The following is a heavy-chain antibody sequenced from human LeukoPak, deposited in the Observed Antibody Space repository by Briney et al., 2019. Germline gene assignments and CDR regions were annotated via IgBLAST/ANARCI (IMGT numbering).Heavy chain of an antibody. V-gene: IGHV3-48*04. CDR1: GFTFGGYS. CDR2: IGSASSPI. D-gene: IGHD2-8*01. Sequence: GGSLRLSCAASGFTFGGYSMNWVRQAPGKGLEWVAYIGSASSPIYYADSVKGRFTVSRDNAKKSLFLQMNSLRAEDSAVYYCTRDPKNGHKPYFDYWGHGTLVTVSS. CDR3: TRDPKNGHKPYFDY. J-gene: IGHJ4*01.